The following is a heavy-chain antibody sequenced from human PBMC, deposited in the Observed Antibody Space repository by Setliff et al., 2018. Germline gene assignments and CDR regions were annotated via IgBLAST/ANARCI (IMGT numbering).Heavy chain of an antibody. CDR3: SSPTPPSGTNEPPDF. CDR1: GYAIGRGYY. D-gene: IGHD1-1*01. CDR2: IYHSGTS. V-gene: IGHV4-38-2*01. Sequence: SETLSLTCDVSGYAIGRGYYWGWIRQPPGKGLEWIGSIYHSGTSYYRPSLRSRVTMSIDTVTNQFSLKLASVTAADTAVYYCSSPTPPSGTNEPPDFCGPGILVTVSS. J-gene: IGHJ4*02.